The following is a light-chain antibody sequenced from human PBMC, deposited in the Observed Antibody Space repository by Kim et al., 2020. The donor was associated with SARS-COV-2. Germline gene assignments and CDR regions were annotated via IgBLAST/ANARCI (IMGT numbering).Light chain of an antibody. CDR2: QDS. J-gene: IGLJ1*01. CDR1: KLGDKY. V-gene: IGLV3-1*01. CDR3: QAWDSSTNV. Sequence: SYELTQPPSVSVSPGQTASITCSGDKLGDKYACWYQQKPGQSPVLVIYQDSKRPSGIPERFSGSNSGNTATLTISGTQAMDEADYYCQAWDSSTNVFETGTNVTVL.